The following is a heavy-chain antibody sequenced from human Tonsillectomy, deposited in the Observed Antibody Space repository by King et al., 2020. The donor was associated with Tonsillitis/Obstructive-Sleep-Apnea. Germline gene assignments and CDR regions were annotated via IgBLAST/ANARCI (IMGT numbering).Heavy chain of an antibody. V-gene: IGHV4-59*08. CDR1: GGSISSYY. J-gene: IGHJ2*01. Sequence: VQLQESGPGLVKPSETLSLTCTVSGGSISSYYWSWIRQPPGKGLEWIGYIYYSGSTNYNPSLKSRVTISVDTSKNQFSLKLSSVTAADTAVYYCVRPLGAGNWYFDLWGRGTLVTVSS. CDR2: IYYSGST. D-gene: IGHD4/OR15-4a*01. CDR3: VRPLGAGNWYFDL.